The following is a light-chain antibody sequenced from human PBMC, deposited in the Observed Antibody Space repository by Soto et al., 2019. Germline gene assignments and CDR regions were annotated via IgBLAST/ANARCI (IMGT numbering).Light chain of an antibody. J-gene: IGLJ3*02. CDR1: SGHSSYI. Sequence: QSVLTQSSSASASLGSSVKLTCTLSSGHSSYIIAWHQQQPGKAPRYLMKLESSGSNNKGSGVPDRFSGSSSGADRYLTISNLQFEDEADYYCETWDSNTRVFGGGTKLTVL. CDR3: ETWDSNTRV. V-gene: IGLV4-60*02. CDR2: LESSGSN.